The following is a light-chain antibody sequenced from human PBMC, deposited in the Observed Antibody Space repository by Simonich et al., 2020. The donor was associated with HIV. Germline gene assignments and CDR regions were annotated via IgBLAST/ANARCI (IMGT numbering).Light chain of an antibody. J-gene: IGKJ3*01. V-gene: IGKV3-11*01. Sequence: EIVMTQSPATLSVSPGDRATLSCRASQSVSSNLAWYEQKPGQAPRLLIYGASNRATGIPARFSGSGSGTDFTLTSSSLEPEDFAVYYCLQRFNWPPIFTFGPGTKVDVK. CDR2: GAS. CDR1: QSVSSN. CDR3: LQRFNWPPIFT.